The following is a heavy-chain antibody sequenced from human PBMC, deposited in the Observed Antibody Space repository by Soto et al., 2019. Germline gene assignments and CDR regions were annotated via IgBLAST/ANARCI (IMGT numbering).Heavy chain of an antibody. Sequence: GSLRLSCAASGFTFSSYAMSWVRQAPGKGLEWVSAISGSGGSTYYADSVKGRFTISRDNSKNTLYLQMNSLRAEDTAVYYCAKGEGHHYYYYYGMDVWGQGTTVTVSS. V-gene: IGHV3-23*01. CDR1: GFTFSSYA. J-gene: IGHJ6*02. CDR3: AKGEGHHYYYYYGMDV. CDR2: ISGSGGST.